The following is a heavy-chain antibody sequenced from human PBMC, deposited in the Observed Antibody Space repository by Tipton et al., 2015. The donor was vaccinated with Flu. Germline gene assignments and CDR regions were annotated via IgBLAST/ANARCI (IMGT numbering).Heavy chain of an antibody. CDR2: IYYSGST. CDR3: ARGGLYYDFWSGYYPRGRDYYYYMDV. CDR1: GGSISSYY. D-gene: IGHD3-3*01. J-gene: IGHJ6*03. V-gene: IGHV4-59*12. Sequence: GLVKPSETLSPTCTVSGGSISSYYWSWIRQPPGKGLEWIGYIYYSGSTNYNPSLKSRVTISVDTSKNQFSLKLSSVTAADTAVYYCARGGLYYDFWSGYYPRGRDYYYYMDVWGKGTTVTVSS.